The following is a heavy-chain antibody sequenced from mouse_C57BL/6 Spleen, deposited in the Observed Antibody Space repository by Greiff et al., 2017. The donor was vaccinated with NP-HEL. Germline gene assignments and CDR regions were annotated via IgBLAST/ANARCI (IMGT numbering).Heavy chain of an antibody. CDR3: SRSIYDGYYVGAMDY. CDR2: ISSGSSTI. D-gene: IGHD2-3*01. CDR1: GFTFSDYG. J-gene: IGHJ4*01. Sequence: EVKLVESGGGLVKPGGSLKLSCAASGFTFSDYGMHWVRQAPEKGLEWVAYISSGSSTIYYADTVKGRFTISRDNAKNTLFLQMTSLRSEDTAMYYCSRSIYDGYYVGAMDYWGQGTSVTVSS. V-gene: IGHV5-17*01.